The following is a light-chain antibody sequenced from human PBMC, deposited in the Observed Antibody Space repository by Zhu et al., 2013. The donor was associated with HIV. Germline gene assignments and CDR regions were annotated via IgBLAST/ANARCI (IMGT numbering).Light chain of an antibody. Sequence: QSALTQPPSASGSPGQSVTISCTGTSSDIGSYKYVSWYQQHPGKAPKLILSEVSKRPSGVPDRFSGSKSGNMASLTVSGLQAEDEADYYCTSYAGSNNLVFGGGTKLTVL. V-gene: IGLV2-8*01. CDR3: TSYAGSNNLV. J-gene: IGLJ2*01. CDR1: SSDIGSYKY. CDR2: EVS.